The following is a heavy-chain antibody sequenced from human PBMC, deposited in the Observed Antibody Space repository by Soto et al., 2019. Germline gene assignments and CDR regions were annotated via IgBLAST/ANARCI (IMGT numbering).Heavy chain of an antibody. CDR1: GYTFTRYD. Sequence: QVQLVQSGAEVKKPGASVKVSCKASGYTFTRYDINWVRHATGQRLEWMGWMNPNSGNTGYAQKVQGRVTMTRNTSISTAYMELSSLRSEDTAVYYCARGRMVRARSWFDPWGQGTLVTVSS. J-gene: IGHJ5*02. CDR2: MNPNSGNT. D-gene: IGHD3-10*01. CDR3: ARGRMVRARSWFDP. V-gene: IGHV1-8*01.